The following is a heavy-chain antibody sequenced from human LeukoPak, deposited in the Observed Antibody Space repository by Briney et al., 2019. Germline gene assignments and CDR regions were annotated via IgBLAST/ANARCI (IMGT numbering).Heavy chain of an antibody. J-gene: IGHJ4*02. V-gene: IGHV3-48*01. CDR1: GFTFSSYG. CDR3: ARAPSSGWYRYYFDY. Sequence: GGTLRLSCAASGFTFSSYGMNWVRQAPGKGLEWVSYINTSGRTKYYADSVKGRFTISRDNSKNTLYLQMGSLRAEDMAVYYCARAPSSGWYRYYFDYWGQGTLVTVSS. CDR2: INTSGRTK. D-gene: IGHD6-19*01.